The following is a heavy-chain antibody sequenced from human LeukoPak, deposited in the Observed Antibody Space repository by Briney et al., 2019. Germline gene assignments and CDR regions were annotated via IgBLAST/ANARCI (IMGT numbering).Heavy chain of an antibody. D-gene: IGHD4-17*01. CDR3: ARDSSRYGDYDY. CDR1: GYTFTSYA. Sequence: ASVKVSCKASGYTFTSYAMHWVRQAPGQRLEWMGWINAGNGNTKYSQKFQGRVTITWDTSASTAYMELSSLRSEDTAVYYCARDSSRYGDYDYWGQGTLVTVSS. J-gene: IGHJ4*02. CDR2: INAGNGNT. V-gene: IGHV1-3*01.